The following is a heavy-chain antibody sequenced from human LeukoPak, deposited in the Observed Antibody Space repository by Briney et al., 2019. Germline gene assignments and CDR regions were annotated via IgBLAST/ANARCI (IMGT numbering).Heavy chain of an antibody. CDR2: IIPIFGTA. CDR1: GGTFSSYA. D-gene: IGHD4-11*01. CDR3: VRGYSTSLAPFDY. J-gene: IGHJ4*02. V-gene: IGHV1-69*05. Sequence: ASVKVSCKASGGTFSSYAISWVRQAPGQGLEWMGRIIPIFGTANYAQKFQGRVTITTDESTSTAYMELSSLRSEETALYYCVRGYSTSLAPFDYWGQGTLVTVSS.